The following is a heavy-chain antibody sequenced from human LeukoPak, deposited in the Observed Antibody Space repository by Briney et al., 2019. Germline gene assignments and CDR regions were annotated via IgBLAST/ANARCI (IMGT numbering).Heavy chain of an antibody. CDR3: ARDRNRYCSSTSCWNWFDP. Sequence: GGSLRLSCAASGFTFSSYAMHWVRQAPGKGLEWVAVISYDGSNKYYADSVKGRFTISRDNSKNTLYLQMNSLRAEDTAVYYCARDRNRYCSSTSCWNWFDPWGQGTLVTVSS. CDR2: ISYDGSNK. V-gene: IGHV3-30*01. CDR1: GFTFSSYA. D-gene: IGHD2-2*01. J-gene: IGHJ5*02.